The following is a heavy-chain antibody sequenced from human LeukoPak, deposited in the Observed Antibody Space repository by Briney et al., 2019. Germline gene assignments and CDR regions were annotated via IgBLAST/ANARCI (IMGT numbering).Heavy chain of an antibody. V-gene: IGHV3-23*01. Sequence: GGSLRLSCAASGFTFSSYAMSWVRQAPGKGLGWVSAISGSGGSTYYADSVKGRFTISRDDSKNTLYLQMNSLRAEDTAVYYCATAPWMALYYFDYWGQGTLVTVSS. J-gene: IGHJ4*02. CDR2: ISGSGGST. D-gene: IGHD5-24*01. CDR1: GFTFSSYA. CDR3: ATAPWMALYYFDY.